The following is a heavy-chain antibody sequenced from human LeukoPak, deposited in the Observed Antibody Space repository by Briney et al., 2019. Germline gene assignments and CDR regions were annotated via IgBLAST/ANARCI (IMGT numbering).Heavy chain of an antibody. CDR1: GYTFTGYY. Sequence: ASVKVSCKASGYTFTGYYMHWVRQAPGQGLEWMGWINPNSGGTNYAQKFQGRVTMTRDTSTSTAYMELSSLRSEDTAVYYCASDYGVFGVVSLYYDIDVWGKGTMVTVSS. V-gene: IGHV1-2*02. CDR2: INPNSGGT. D-gene: IGHD3-3*01. CDR3: ASDYGVFGVVSLYYDIDV. J-gene: IGHJ6*04.